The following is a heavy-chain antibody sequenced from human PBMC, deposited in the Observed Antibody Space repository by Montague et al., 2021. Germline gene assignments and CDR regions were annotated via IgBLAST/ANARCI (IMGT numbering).Heavy chain of an antibody. CDR2: IKQDGSEK. V-gene: IGHV3-7*01. D-gene: IGHD2-21*01. CDR1: GFTFSNYW. CDR3: ARDQGQGYCGGDCYVGLDY. J-gene: IGHJ4*02. Sequence: SLRLSFAASGFTFSNYWMSWVRQAPGKGLEWVANIKQDGSEKHYVDSVKGRFTISGDNAKNSLYLQMNSLRAEDTAVYFCARDQGQGYCGGDCYVGLDYWGQGTLVTVSS.